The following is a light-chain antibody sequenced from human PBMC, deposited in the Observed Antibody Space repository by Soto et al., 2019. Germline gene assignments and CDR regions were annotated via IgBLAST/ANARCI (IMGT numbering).Light chain of an antibody. J-gene: IGKJ2*01. CDR3: QRYGSSPPFT. V-gene: IGKV3-20*01. CDR1: QRVSSSY. CDR2: GAS. Sequence: EIVLTQSPGTLSLSPGERATLSCRASQRVSSSYLAWYQQKPGQAPRLLIYGASTRATGIPDRFSGSGSGTDFTLTISRLEAEDFAVYFCQRYGSSPPFTFGQGTKVDI.